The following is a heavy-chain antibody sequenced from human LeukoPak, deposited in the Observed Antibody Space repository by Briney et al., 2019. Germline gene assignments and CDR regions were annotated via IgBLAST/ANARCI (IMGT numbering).Heavy chain of an antibody. V-gene: IGHV3-23*01. CDR3: AKDIIAAAGYGSFDY. CDR1: GFTFSSYA. J-gene: IGHJ4*02. D-gene: IGHD6-13*01. CDR2: ISGSGGST. Sequence: GGSLRLSCAASGFTFSSYAMSWVRQAPGKGLEWVSAISGSGGSTYYADSVKGRFTISRDNAKNSLYLQMNSLRAEDMALYYCAKDIIAAAGYGSFDYWGQGTLVTVSS.